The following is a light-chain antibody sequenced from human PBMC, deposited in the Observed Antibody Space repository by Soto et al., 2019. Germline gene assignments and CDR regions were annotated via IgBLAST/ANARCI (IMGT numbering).Light chain of an antibody. Sequence: DIVMTQSPDSLAVSLGERATINCKSSQSVLYSSNNKNYLAWYQQRPGQPPKLLIYWASTRESVVPDRFSGSGSGTDFTLTITSLQAEDVAVYYCQQYESTPPTFGHGTKLEIK. V-gene: IGKV4-1*01. J-gene: IGKJ2*01. CDR3: QQYESTPPT. CDR2: WAS. CDR1: QSVLYSSNNKNY.